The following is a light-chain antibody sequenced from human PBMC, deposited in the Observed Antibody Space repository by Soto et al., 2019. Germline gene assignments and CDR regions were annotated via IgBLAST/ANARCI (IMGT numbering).Light chain of an antibody. Sequence: SVLTQPPPMSGAPGQRVTHSCTGGSSQFGAGYDVHWYQQLPGTAPKLLIYGNSNRPSGVPDRFSGSKSGTSASLAITGLQAEDEADYYCQSYDSSLSAYVFGTGTKVTVL. CDR2: GNS. CDR3: QSYDSSLSAYV. J-gene: IGLJ1*01. V-gene: IGLV1-40*01. CDR1: SSQFGAGYD.